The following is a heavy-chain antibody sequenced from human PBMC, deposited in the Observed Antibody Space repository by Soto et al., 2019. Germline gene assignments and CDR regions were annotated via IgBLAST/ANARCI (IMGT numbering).Heavy chain of an antibody. V-gene: IGHV3-66*01. D-gene: IGHD3-3*01. Sequence: GGSLRLSCAASGFSVSTNYVSWIRQAPEKGLEWVSVVYRSGDTNYADSVKGRFTISRDTSKNTVYLHMNSLRADDTAVYYCAREAVFGLAMHYYYYMDVWGKGTTVTVS. CDR2: VYRSGDT. J-gene: IGHJ6*03. CDR1: GFSVSTNY. CDR3: AREAVFGLAMHYYYYMDV.